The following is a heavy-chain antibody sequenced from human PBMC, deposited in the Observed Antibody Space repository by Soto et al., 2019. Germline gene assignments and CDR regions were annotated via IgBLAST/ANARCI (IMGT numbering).Heavy chain of an antibody. V-gene: IGHV4-28*01. CDR3: ATKNEGELHFDY. J-gene: IGHJ4*02. Sequence: QVQLQESGPGLVKPSDTLSLTCAVSGHSISSSNWWGWIRQPAGKGLEWIGYIYYSGSTYYNPSLKRRVTMSVDTSKNEFSLKLSSVTAVDTAVYYCATKNEGELHFDYWGQGTLVTVSS. D-gene: IGHD1-26*01. CDR1: GHSISSSNW. CDR2: IYYSGST.